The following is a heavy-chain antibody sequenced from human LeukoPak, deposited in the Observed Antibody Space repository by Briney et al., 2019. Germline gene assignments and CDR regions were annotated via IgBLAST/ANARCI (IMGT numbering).Heavy chain of an antibody. J-gene: IGHJ5*02. CDR3: ARGVTMVRGVTSTGNWFDP. D-gene: IGHD3-10*01. CDR1: GGTFSSYA. Sequence: SVKVSCKASGGTFSSYAISWVRQAPGQGLEWMGGIIPIFGTANYAQKFQGRVTITAGESTSTAYMELSSLRSEDTAVYCCARGVTMVRGVTSTGNWFDPWGQGTLVTVSS. V-gene: IGHV1-69*01. CDR2: IIPIFGTA.